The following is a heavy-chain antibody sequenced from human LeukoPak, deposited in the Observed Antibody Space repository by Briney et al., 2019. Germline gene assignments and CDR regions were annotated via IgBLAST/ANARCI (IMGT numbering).Heavy chain of an antibody. CDR1: GDSVSSNSAA. D-gene: IGHD6-19*01. J-gene: IGHJ4*02. V-gene: IGHV6-1*01. CDR3: ARETSPRRWYSSGGDFDY. Sequence: SQTLSLTCAISGDSVSSNSAAWNWIRQSPSRGLEWLGRTYYRSKWYNDYAVSVRSRITINPDTSKNQFSLQLNSVTPEDTAVCYCARETSPRRWYSSGGDFDYWGQGTLVTVSS. CDR2: TYYRSKWYN.